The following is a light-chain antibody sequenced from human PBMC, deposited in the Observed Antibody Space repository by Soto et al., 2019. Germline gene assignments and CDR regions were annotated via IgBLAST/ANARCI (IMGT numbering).Light chain of an antibody. CDR1: QSVSSSY. V-gene: IGKV3-20*01. Sequence: EIVLEECRGALALSPGGRASLSCRASQSVSSSYLARYQQKPGQAPRLLIYGAFIRATGIPDRIGGSRSGTAFTLTITRLEPEDLAVYDRQEYGSLPTTFRQGTRLEIK. CDR3: QEYGSLPTT. CDR2: GAF. J-gene: IGKJ5*01.